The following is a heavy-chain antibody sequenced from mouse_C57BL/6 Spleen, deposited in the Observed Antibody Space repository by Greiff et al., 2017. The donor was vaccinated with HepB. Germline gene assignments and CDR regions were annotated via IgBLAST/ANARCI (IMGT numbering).Heavy chain of an antibody. J-gene: IGHJ2*01. CDR3: ARGRPYYFDY. CDR2: IDPSDSET. Sequence: QVQLQQPGAELVRPGSSVKLSCKASGYTFTSYWMHWVKQRPIQGLEWIGNIDPSDSETHYNQKFKDKATLTVDKSSSTAYMQLSRLTSEDSAVYYCARGRPYYFDYWGQGTTLTVSS. V-gene: IGHV1-52*01. CDR1: GYTFTSYW.